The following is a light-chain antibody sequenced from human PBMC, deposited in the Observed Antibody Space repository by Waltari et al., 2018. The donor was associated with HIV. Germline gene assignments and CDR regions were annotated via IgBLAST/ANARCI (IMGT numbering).Light chain of an antibody. V-gene: IGKV3-20*01. CDR1: QTVTGSH. CDR3: HQYADSPRT. Sequence: EFVLTQSPGTLSLSPGDRATLSCRAGQTVTGSHLAWYQQRPGQAPRLLISETSSRATGIPDRFSGSGSGTDFTLTISRLEPEDFAVYYCHQYADSPRTFGQGTKLEIK. CDR2: ETS. J-gene: IGKJ2*01.